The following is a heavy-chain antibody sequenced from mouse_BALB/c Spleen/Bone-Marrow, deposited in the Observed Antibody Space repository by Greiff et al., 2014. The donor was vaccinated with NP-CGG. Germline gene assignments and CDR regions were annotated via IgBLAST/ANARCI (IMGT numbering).Heavy chain of an antibody. CDR3: ARSRGLRRDWYFDV. V-gene: IGHV3-2*02. Sequence: EVQLQQSGPGLVKPSQSLSLTCTVPGYSITSDYAWNWIRQFPGNKLEWMGHISYSDITSYNPSLKSRISITRDTSKNQFFLRLNSVTTEDTATYYCARSRGLRRDWYFDVWGAGTTVTVPS. J-gene: IGHJ1*01. CDR2: ISYSDIT. D-gene: IGHD2-4*01. CDR1: GYSITSDYA.